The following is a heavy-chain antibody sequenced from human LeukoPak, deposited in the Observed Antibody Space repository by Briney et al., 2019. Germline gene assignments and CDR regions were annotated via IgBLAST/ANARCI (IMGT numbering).Heavy chain of an antibody. J-gene: IGHJ4*01. CDR3: AKSGGYGLIDY. CDR2: ICHGGST. D-gene: IGHD1-26*01. Sequence: SETLSLTCTVSGYSISSGYCWGWIRQPPGKGLEWIGSICHGGSTYYKPSLKSRVTISVDTSKNQFSLNLTSMTAADTAVYYCAKSGGYGLIDYWGQGTLVTVSS. V-gene: IGHV4-38-2*02. CDR1: GYSISSGYC.